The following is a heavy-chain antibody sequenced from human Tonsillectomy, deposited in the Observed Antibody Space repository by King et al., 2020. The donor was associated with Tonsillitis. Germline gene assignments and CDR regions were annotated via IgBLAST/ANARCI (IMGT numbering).Heavy chain of an antibody. J-gene: IGHJ4*02. D-gene: IGHD3-3*01. CDR3: ARTLPYYDFWSGYYFDY. Sequence: VTLKESCPALVKPTQTLTLTCTFSGFSLSARGMGFSWIRQPPGKARQWFAVMHWDDDKYYSASLRTRLTISKDTSKNQVVLTMTNMDPVDTATYYCARTLPYYDFWSGYYFDYWGQGTLVTVSS. V-gene: IGHV2-70*01. CDR1: GFSLSARGMG. CDR2: MHWDDDK.